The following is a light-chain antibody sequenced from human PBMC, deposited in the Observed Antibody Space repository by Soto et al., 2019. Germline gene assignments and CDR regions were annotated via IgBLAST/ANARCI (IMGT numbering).Light chain of an antibody. V-gene: IGKV1-39*01. CDR1: QSISSY. CDR2: AAS. J-gene: IGKJ4*01. Sequence: DIQMTQSPSSLSASVGDRVTITCRASQSISSYLNWYQQKPGKAPKLLIYAASSLQRGVPSRFSGSGSGTDFTLTIISLQPEDFAAYYCQQSYTAPLTFGGATKVYLK. CDR3: QQSYTAPLT.